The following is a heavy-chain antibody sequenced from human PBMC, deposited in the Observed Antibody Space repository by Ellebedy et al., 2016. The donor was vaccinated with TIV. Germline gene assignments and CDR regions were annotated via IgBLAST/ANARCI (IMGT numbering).Heavy chain of an antibody. CDR3: AKDGGKIGGYCSGGSCYMSSWFDP. Sequence: PGGSLRLSCAASGFTFSSYAMSWVRQAPGKGLEWVSAISGSGGSTYYADSVKGRFTISRDNSKNTLYLQMNSLRAEDTAVYYCAKDGGKIGGYCSGGSCYMSSWFDPWGQGTLVTVSS. CDR2: ISGSGGST. CDR1: GFTFSSYA. V-gene: IGHV3-23*01. J-gene: IGHJ5*02. D-gene: IGHD2-15*01.